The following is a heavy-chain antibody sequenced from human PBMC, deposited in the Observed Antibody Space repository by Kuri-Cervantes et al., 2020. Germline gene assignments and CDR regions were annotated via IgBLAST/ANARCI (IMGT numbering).Heavy chain of an antibody. Sequence: GESLKISCAASGFTFSSYAMHWVRQAPGKGLEWVAVISYDGSNKYYADSVKGRFTISRDISKNTLYLQMNSLRAEDTAVYYCARDRPVGRIAAAPSGYYYGMDVWGQGTTVTVSS. CDR3: ARDRPVGRIAAAPSGYYYGMDV. CDR1: GFTFSSYA. CDR2: ISYDGSNK. D-gene: IGHD6-13*01. J-gene: IGHJ6*02. V-gene: IGHV3-30-3*01.